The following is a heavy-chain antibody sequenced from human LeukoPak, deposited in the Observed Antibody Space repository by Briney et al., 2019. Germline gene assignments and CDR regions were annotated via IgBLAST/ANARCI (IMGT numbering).Heavy chain of an antibody. Sequence: GESLKISCKGSGYSFTSYWIGWVRQMPGKGLEWMGIIYPGDSDTRYSPSFQGQVTISADKSISTAYLQWSSLKASDTAMYYCARVGPGPAAYYDFWSGYSYYYYYMDVWGKGTTVTVSS. CDR3: ARVGPGPAAYYDFWSGYSYYYYYMDV. V-gene: IGHV5-51*01. CDR1: GYSFTSYW. CDR2: IYPGDSDT. D-gene: IGHD3-3*01. J-gene: IGHJ6*03.